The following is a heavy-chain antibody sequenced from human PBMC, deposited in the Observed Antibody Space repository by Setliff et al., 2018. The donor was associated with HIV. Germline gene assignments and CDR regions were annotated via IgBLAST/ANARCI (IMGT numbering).Heavy chain of an antibody. J-gene: IGHJ4*02. CDR2: IYYSRNT. CDR1: GYSISSGYY. Sequence: SETLSLTCTVTGYSISSGYYWSWVRQPPGKGLEWIGSIYYSRNTNYNPSLKSRVTISVDTSKNQFSLKLSSVTAADTAVYYCARPAPRGYSYGHYYFDYWGQGALVTVSS. D-gene: IGHD5-18*01. V-gene: IGHV4-38-2*02. CDR3: ARPAPRGYSYGHYYFDY.